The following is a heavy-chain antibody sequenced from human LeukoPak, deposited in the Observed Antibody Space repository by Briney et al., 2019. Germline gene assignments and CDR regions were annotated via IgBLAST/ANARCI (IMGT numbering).Heavy chain of an antibody. Sequence: GGSLRLSRAASGFTFSSYGMHWVRQAPGKGLEWVAVIWYDGSNKYYADSVKGRFTISRDNSKNTLYLQMNSLRAEDTAVYYCARGDCSGGSCYYYYYGMDVWGQGTTVTVSS. J-gene: IGHJ6*02. CDR3: ARGDCSGGSCYYYYYGMDV. CDR2: IWYDGSNK. V-gene: IGHV3-33*01. CDR1: GFTFSSYG. D-gene: IGHD2-15*01.